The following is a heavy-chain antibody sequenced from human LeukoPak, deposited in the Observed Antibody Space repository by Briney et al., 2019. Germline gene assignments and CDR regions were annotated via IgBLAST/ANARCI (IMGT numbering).Heavy chain of an antibody. CDR3: ARSGPTGRYCTNGVCFPFDY. Sequence: PGGSLRLSCAASGFTVSRNYMSWVRQAPGKGLEWVSVIYSGGSTYYADSVKGRFTISRDNSKNTLYLQMNSLRAEDTAVYYCARSGPTGRYCTNGVCFPFDYWGQGTLVTVSS. J-gene: IGHJ4*02. D-gene: IGHD2-8*01. CDR1: GFTVSRNY. CDR2: IYSGGST. V-gene: IGHV3-53*01.